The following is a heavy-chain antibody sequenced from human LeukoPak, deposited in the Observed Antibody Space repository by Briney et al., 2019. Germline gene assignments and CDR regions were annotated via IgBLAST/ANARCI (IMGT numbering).Heavy chain of an antibody. CDR1: GFTVSSNY. Sequence: PGGSLRLSCAASGFTVSSNYMTWVRQAPGKGLEWVSVIYSGGSTYYADSVKGRFTISRDNAKNSLYLQMNRLRAEDTAVYYCATTKTGPYYYDSSGSHFDYWGQGTLVTVSS. J-gene: IGHJ4*02. V-gene: IGHV3-66*01. D-gene: IGHD3-22*01. CDR2: IYSGGST. CDR3: ATTKTGPYYYDSSGSHFDY.